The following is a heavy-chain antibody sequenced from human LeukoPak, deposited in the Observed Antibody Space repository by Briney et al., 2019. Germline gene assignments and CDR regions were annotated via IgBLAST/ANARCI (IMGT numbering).Heavy chain of an antibody. CDR1: GGTFSSYA. V-gene: IGHV1-69*04. Sequence: ASVKVSCKASGGTFSSYAISWVRQAPGQGREWMGRIIPILGIANYAQKFQGRVTITADKSTSTAYMELSSLRSEDTAVYYCASYNWNKNLFDYWGQGTLVTVSS. CDR3: ASYNWNKNLFDY. J-gene: IGHJ4*02. CDR2: IIPILGIA. D-gene: IGHD1/OR15-1a*01.